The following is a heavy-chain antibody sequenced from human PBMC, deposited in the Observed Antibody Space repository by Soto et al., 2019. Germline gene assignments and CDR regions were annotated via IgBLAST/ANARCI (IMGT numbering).Heavy chain of an antibody. CDR2: ISAYNGNT. D-gene: IGHD6-19*01. CDR3: ARDKSSSGWYGITDY. J-gene: IGHJ4*02. V-gene: IGHV1-18*01. CDR1: GYTFTSYG. Sequence: ASVKVSCKASGYTFTSYGISWVRQAPGQGLEWMGWISAYNGNTNYAQKLQGRVTMTTDTSTSTAYMELRSLRSDDTAVYYCARDKSSSGWYGITDYWGQGTLVTVSS.